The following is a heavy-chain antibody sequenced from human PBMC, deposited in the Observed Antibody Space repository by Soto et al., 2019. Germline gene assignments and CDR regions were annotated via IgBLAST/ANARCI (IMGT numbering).Heavy chain of an antibody. CDR3: ARDSSGGNY. CDR2: ISSSSSYI. CDR1: GFTFSRYS. J-gene: IGHJ4*02. D-gene: IGHD2-15*01. V-gene: IGHV3-21*01. Sequence: GGCMRLACVAAGFTFSRYSMNCVRQAPGKGLEWVSSISSSSSYIYYADSVKGRFTISRDNAKNSLYLQMNSLRAEDTAVYYCARDSSGGNYWGEGTLVTVSS.